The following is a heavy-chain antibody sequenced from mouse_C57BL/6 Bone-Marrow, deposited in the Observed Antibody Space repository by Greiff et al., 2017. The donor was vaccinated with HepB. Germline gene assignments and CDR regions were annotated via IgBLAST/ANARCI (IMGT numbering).Heavy chain of an antibody. D-gene: IGHD1-1*01. V-gene: IGHV1-39*01. Sequence: VQLKHSGPELVKPGASVKISCKASGYSFTDYNMNWVKQSNGKSLEWIGVINPNYGTTSYNQKFKGKATLTVDQSSSTAYMQLNSLTSEDSAVYYCARNARSSYPLYAMDYWGQGTSVTVSS. CDR3: ARNARSSYPLYAMDY. CDR2: INPNYGTT. J-gene: IGHJ4*01. CDR1: GYSFTDYN.